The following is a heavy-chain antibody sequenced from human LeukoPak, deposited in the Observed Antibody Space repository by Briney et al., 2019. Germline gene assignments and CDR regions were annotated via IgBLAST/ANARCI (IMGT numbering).Heavy chain of an antibody. J-gene: IGHJ6*03. Sequence: ASVKDSCKASGGTFSNYAISWVRQAPGQGLEWMGGIIPMFGKANYAQKFQGRVTISTDESTSTASMVLSSLRSEDTAVYYCAWMGVYCSCYYYYMDVWGKGTTVTVSS. D-gene: IGHD2-15*01. CDR3: AWMGVYCSCYYYYMDV. V-gene: IGHV1-69*05. CDR2: IIPMFGKA. CDR1: GGTFSNYA.